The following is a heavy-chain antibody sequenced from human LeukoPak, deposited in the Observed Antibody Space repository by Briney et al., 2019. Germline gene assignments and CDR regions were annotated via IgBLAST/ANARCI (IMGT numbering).Heavy chain of an antibody. D-gene: IGHD2-2*01. J-gene: IGHJ6*04. CDR2: IIPIFGTA. V-gene: IGHV1-69*13. CDR3: ASSHPYCSSTSCYADSYYYGMDV. CDR1: GGTFSSYA. Sequence: SETVSCKASGGTFSSYAISWVRQAPGQGLEWMGGIIPIFGTANYAQKFQGRVTITADESTSTAYMELSSLRSEDTAVYYCASSHPYCSSTSCYADSYYYGMDVWGKGTTVTVSS.